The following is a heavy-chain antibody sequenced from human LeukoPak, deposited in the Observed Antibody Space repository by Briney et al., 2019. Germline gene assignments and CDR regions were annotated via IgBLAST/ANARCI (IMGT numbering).Heavy chain of an antibody. CDR1: GGSISDYY. V-gene: IGHV4-59*08. CDR3: ARRKRGSGGPFDY. J-gene: IGHJ4*02. D-gene: IGHD6-19*01. CDR2: MDYSGST. Sequence: PSETLSLTCTVSGGSISDYYWTWIRQSPGTGLEWIGYMDYSGSTAYNPSLKSRVTVSIDTSKKQFSLELSSVTAADTAIYFCARRKRGSGGPFDYWGQGTLVAVSS.